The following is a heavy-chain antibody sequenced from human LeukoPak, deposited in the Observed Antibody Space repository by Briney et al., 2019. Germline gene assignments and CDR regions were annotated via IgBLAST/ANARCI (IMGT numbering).Heavy chain of an antibody. CDR3: ASGTTDIVVVPATLRNYYFDY. Sequence: SVKVSCKASRGTFSSYEISWVRQALGQGLEWMGGIIPMFGTAKYAQKFQGRVTITADKSTSTAYMELSSLRSEDTAVYYCASGTTDIVVVPATLRNYYFDYWGQGTLVTVSS. CDR1: RGTFSSYE. J-gene: IGHJ4*02. D-gene: IGHD2-2*01. V-gene: IGHV1-69*06. CDR2: IIPMFGTA.